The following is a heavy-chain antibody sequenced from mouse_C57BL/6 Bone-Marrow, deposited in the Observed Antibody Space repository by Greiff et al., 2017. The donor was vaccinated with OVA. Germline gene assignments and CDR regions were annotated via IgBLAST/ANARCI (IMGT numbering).Heavy chain of an antibody. J-gene: IGHJ4*01. V-gene: IGHV1-76*01. Sequence: QVQLQQSGAELVRPGASVKLSCKASGYTFTDYYINWVKQRPGQGLEWIARIYPGSGNTYYNEKFKGKATLTAEKSSSTAYMQLSSLTSEDSAVYFCARYRDYYGSSYYAMDYWGQGTSVTVSS. CDR3: ARYRDYYGSSYYAMDY. D-gene: IGHD1-1*01. CDR1: GYTFTDYY. CDR2: IYPGSGNT.